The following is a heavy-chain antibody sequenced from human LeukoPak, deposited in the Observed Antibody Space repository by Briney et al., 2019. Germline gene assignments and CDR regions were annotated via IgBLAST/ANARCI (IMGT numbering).Heavy chain of an antibody. CDR3: TRDVAYYDFWSGYHDY. V-gene: IGHV3-49*04. J-gene: IGHJ4*02. CDR2: IRSKAYGGTT. CDR1: GFTFGDYA. Sequence: GGSLRLSCTASGFTFGDYAMSWVRQAPGKGLGWVGFIRSKAYGGTTEYAASVKGRFTISRDDSKSIAYLQMNSLKTEDTAVYYCTRDVAYYDFWSGYHDYWGQGTLVTVSS. D-gene: IGHD3-3*01.